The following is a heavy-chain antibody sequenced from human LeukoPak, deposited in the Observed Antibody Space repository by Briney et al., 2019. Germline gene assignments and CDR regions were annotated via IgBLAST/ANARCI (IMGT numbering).Heavy chain of an antibody. D-gene: IGHD7-27*01. J-gene: IGHJ6*03. V-gene: IGHV4-59*01. CDR2: IYYSGST. Sequence: PSETLSLTCTVSGGSISSYYWSWIRQPPGKGLEWIGYIYYSGSTNYNPSLKSRVTISVDTSKNQFSLKLSSVTAADTAVYYCARGTGDHYYYYYMDVWGKGTTVTVSS. CDR1: GGSISSYY. CDR3: ARGTGDHYYYYYMDV.